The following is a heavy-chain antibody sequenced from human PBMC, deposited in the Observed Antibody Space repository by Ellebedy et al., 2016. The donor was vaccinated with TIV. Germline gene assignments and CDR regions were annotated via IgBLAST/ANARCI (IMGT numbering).Heavy chain of an antibody. V-gene: IGHV1-2*02. CDR2: INPNSGAT. J-gene: IGHJ3*02. D-gene: IGHD4-17*01. CDR3: ARDSTVTPSGAFDI. CDR1: GYTFTGYY. Sequence: ASVKVSCKASGYTFTGYYIHWVRQAPGQGLEWVAWINPNSGATAYAQKFQGRVTLTRDTFISTAYMELDRLRSEDTAVYYCARDSTVTPSGAFDIWGQGTMVTVSS.